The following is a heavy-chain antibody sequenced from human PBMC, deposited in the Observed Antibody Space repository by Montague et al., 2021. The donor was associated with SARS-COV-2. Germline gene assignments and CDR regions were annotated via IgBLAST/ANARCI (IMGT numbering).Heavy chain of an antibody. J-gene: IGHJ6*02. CDR3: ARAGSGSYSFYYYYGMDV. D-gene: IGHD3-10*01. V-gene: IGHV4-59*08. CDR1: GGSISSYY. Sequence: SETLSLTCTVSGGSISSYYRSWIRQPPGKGLEWIGYIYYSGSTNXNPSLKSRVTISVDTSKNQFSLKLSSVTAADTAVYYCARAGSGSYSFYYYYGMDVWGQGTTVTVSS. CDR2: IYYSGST.